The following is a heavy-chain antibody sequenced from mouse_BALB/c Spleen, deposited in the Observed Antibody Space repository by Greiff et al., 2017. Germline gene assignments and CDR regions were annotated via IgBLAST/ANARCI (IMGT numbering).Heavy chain of an antibody. J-gene: IGHJ3*01. CDR2: ILPGSGST. Sequence: QVQLQQSGAELMKPGASVKISCKATGYTFSSYWIEWVKQRPGHGLEWIGEILPGSGSTNYNEKFKGKATFTADTSSNTAYMQLSSLTSEDSAVYYCARLGSSPWFAYWGQGTLVTVSA. D-gene: IGHD1-1*01. CDR1: GYTFSSYW. CDR3: ARLGSSPWFAY. V-gene: IGHV1-9*01.